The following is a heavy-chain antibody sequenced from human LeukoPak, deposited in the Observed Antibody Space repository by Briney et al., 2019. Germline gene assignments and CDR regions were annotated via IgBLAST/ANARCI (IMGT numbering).Heavy chain of an antibody. CDR2: IYPGDSDT. D-gene: IGHD4-17*01. CDR3: ARHVGPTGYYYYYMDV. CDR1: GYSFTSYW. V-gene: IGHV5-51*01. Sequence: GASLKISCKGSGYSFTSYWIGWVRQMPGKGLEWMGIIYPGDSDTRYSPSFQGQVTISADKSISTAYLQWSSLEASDTAMYYCARHVGPTGYYYYYMDVWGKGTTVTVSS. J-gene: IGHJ6*03.